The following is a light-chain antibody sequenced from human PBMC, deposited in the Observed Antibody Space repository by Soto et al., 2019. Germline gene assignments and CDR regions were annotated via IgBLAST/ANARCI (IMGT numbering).Light chain of an antibody. J-gene: IGKJ4*01. CDR3: QQSYSTT. Sequence: DIQMTQCPSSLSASVGDRVTITCRASQSISSYLNWYQQKPGKAPKLLIYAASSLQSGVPSRLSGSGSGTDFTLTISSLQPEDFATYYCQQSYSTTFGGGTKVDIK. CDR1: QSISSY. V-gene: IGKV1-39*01. CDR2: AAS.